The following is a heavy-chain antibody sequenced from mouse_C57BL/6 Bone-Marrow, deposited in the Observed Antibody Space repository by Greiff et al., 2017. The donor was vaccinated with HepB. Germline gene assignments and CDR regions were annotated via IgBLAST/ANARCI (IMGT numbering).Heavy chain of an antibody. J-gene: IGHJ1*03. V-gene: IGHV1-69*01. CDR2: IDPSDSYT. CDR3: ARGGPYYGSSYVPFDV. CDR1: GYTFTSYW. D-gene: IGHD1-1*01. Sequence: VQLQQPGAELVMPGASVKLSCKASGYTFTSYWMHWVKQRPGQGLEWIGEIDPSDSYTNYNQKFKGKSTLTVAKSSSTAYMQLSSLTSEDSAVYYCARGGPYYGSSYVPFDVWGTGTTVTVSS.